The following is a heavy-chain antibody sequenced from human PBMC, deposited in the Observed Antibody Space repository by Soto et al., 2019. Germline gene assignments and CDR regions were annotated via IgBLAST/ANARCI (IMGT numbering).Heavy chain of an antibody. CDR2: INAGNGNT. CDR1: GYTFTSYA. V-gene: IGHV1-3*01. J-gene: IGHJ5*02. Sequence: ASVKVSCKASGYTFTSYAMHWVRQAPGQRLEWMGWINAGNGNTKYSQKFQGRVTITRDTSASTAYMELSSLRSEDTAVYYCERTNGWYFEESWXFDPWRQGTLVTVSS. CDR3: ERTNGWYFEESWXFDP. D-gene: IGHD6-19*01.